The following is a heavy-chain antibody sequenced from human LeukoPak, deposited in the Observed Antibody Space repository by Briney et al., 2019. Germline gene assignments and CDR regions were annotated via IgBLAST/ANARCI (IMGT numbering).Heavy chain of an antibody. D-gene: IGHD6-19*01. Sequence: PSETLSLTCTVSGGSISSSRYYWGWIRQPPGKGLEWIGRIDNSGSTSYNPSLNSRVTISVDTSKNQFSLKLSSVTATDTAVYYCATHPCSNGNNDYNMDVWGQGTTVTVSS. CDR2: IDNSGST. J-gene: IGHJ6*03. CDR3: ATHPCSNGNNDYNMDV. CDR1: GGSISSSRYY. V-gene: IGHV4-39*01.